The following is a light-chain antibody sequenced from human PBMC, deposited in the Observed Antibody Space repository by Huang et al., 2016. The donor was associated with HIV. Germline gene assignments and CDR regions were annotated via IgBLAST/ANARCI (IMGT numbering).Light chain of an antibody. V-gene: IGKV1-5*03. CDR1: QSVRSW. CDR2: QAS. Sequence: DIQMTQSPSTLSASVGDRVTIICRASQSVRSWLAWYQQKPGKAPNLLSYQASTLQNGVPSRFSGSGSGTEFTLTISSLQPDDFATYYCQQYSSYIQWTFGQGTKVEI. J-gene: IGKJ1*01. CDR3: QQYSSYIQWT.